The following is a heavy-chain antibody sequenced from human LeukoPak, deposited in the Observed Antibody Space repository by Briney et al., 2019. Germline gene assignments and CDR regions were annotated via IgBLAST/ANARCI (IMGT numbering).Heavy chain of an antibody. CDR1: GGSISSSNW. Sequence: PSETLSLTCAVSGGSISSSNWWSWVRQPPGKGLEWIGRIFHSGTTDYKTSLKGRVTISVDKSKNQFSLTLTSVTAADTAVYYCARLTPTTLSLYYYYMDVWGKGTTVTISS. D-gene: IGHD2/OR15-2a*01. V-gene: IGHV4-4*02. CDR2: IFHSGTT. CDR3: ARLTPTTLSLYYYYMDV. J-gene: IGHJ6*03.